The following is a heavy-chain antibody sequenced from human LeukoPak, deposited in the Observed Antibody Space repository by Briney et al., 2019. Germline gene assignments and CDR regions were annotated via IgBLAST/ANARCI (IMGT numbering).Heavy chain of an antibody. J-gene: IGHJ4*02. CDR3: ARHTGTGNYDFWSGYLYYFDY. Sequence: SETLSLTCTVSGGSISSGGYYWSWIRQHPGKGLEWIGYIHHSGSANYNPSLRSRITMSVDTSKNHFSLSLSSVTAADTAVYYCARHTGTGNYDFWSGYLYYFDYWGQGTLVTVSS. D-gene: IGHD3-3*01. CDR1: GGSISSGGYY. CDR2: IHHSGSA. V-gene: IGHV4-61*08.